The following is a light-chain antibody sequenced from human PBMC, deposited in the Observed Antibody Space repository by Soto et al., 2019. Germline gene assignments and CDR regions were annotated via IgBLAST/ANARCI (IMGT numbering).Light chain of an antibody. J-gene: IGLJ2*01. CDR1: SGHSSYA. CDR3: QTRGPGIVV. Sequence: QPVLTQAPSASASLGASVKLTCTLNSGHSSYAIAWHQQQPEKGPRYLMKINSDGSHSMGAGIPDRFSGSSSGAERYLTIASHQSDDEDEYSCQTRGPGIVVFGGGTKLTVL. CDR2: INSDGSH. V-gene: IGLV4-69*01.